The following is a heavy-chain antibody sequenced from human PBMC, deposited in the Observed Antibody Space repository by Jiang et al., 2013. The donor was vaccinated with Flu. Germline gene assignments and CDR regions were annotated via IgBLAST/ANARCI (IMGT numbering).Heavy chain of an antibody. CDR2: IYYTGRT. D-gene: IGHD2-21*01. CDR1: GGSITNADHY. CDR3: ARGTLWLGNLL. J-gene: IGHJ4*02. V-gene: IGHV4-30-4*01. Sequence: GPGLVKPSQTLSLTCTVSGGSITNADHYWNWVRQPPGKGLEWIGYIYYTGRTWYNPSLEGRLSISVDTSKNEFSLHVPSVTASDAGVYYCARGTLWLGNLLWGQGAPVTVSS.